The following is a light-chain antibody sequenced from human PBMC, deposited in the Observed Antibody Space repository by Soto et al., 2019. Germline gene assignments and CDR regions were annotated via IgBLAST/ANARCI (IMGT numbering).Light chain of an antibody. J-gene: IGLJ3*02. CDR2: DVS. CDR1: SSDVGGYKY. V-gene: IGLV2-14*03. CDR3: SSYTSSSTLV. Sequence: QSVLTQPASVSGSPGQSITISCTGTSSDVGGYKYVSWYQQHPGKAPKLMIYDVSNRPSGVSNRFSGSKSGNTASLPISGLQAEDEADYYCSSYTSSSTLVFGGGTKLTVL.